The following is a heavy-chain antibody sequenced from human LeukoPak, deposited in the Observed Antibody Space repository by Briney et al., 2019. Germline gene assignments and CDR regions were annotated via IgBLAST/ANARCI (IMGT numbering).Heavy chain of an antibody. CDR3: ARVSRQQLAQTFDY. J-gene: IGHJ4*02. Sequence: ASVKVSCKASGYTFTSYDISWVRQAPGQGLEWMGWISAYNGNTNYAQKLQGRVTMTTDTSTSTAYMELRSLRSDDTAVYYCARVSRQQLAQTFDYWGQGTLVTVSS. V-gene: IGHV1-18*01. CDR2: ISAYNGNT. CDR1: GYTFTSYD. D-gene: IGHD6-13*01.